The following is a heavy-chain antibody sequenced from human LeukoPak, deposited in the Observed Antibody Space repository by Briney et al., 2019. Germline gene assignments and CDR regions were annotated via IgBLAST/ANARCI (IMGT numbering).Heavy chain of an antibody. J-gene: IGHJ4*02. V-gene: IGHV4-59*12. CDR3: ARLYSSGSLHYFDY. CDR2: IYYSGSS. CDR1: GGSLSSYY. D-gene: IGHD6-19*01. Sequence: PSETLSLTCTVSGGSLSSYYWSWLRQPPGKGLEWVGYIYYSGSSNYNPSLKSRVTISVDTSKNQCSLKLSSVTAADTAVYYCARLYSSGSLHYFDYWGQGTLVTVSS.